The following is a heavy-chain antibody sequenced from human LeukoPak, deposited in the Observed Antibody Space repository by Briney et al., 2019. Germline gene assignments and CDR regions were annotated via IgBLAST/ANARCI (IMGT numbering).Heavy chain of an antibody. D-gene: IGHD4-17*01. CDR1: GFIVSSNY. J-gene: IGHJ6*02. CDR3: ARGTIDYGEYFGMDV. V-gene: IGHV3-66*01. Sequence: GGSLRLSCAASGFIVSSNYMSWVRQAPGKGLKWVSVIYSGGGTYYADSVKGRFTISRDNSKNTLDLQMNSLRAEDTAVYYCARGTIDYGEYFGMDVWGQGTTVTVSS. CDR2: IYSGGGT.